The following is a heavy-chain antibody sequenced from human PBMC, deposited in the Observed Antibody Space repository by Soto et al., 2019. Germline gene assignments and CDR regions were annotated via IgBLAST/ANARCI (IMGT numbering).Heavy chain of an antibody. Sequence: PGAALKISCKGSGYSFTSYWIGWVRQMTGKGLEWMGIIYPGDSDTRYSPSFQGQVTISADKSISTAYLQWSSLKASDTAMYYCARHGITIFGVGDYYGMDVWGQGTTVTVSS. J-gene: IGHJ6*02. CDR3: ARHGITIFGVGDYYGMDV. V-gene: IGHV5-51*01. CDR1: GYSFTSYW. CDR2: IYPGDSDT. D-gene: IGHD3-3*01.